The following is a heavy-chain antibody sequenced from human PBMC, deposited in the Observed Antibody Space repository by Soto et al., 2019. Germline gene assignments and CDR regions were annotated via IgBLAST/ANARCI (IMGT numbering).Heavy chain of an antibody. CDR1: GGSISSYY. Sequence: PSETLSLTCTVSGGSISSYYWSWIRQPPGKGLEWIGYIYYSGSTNYNPSLKSRVTISVDTSKNQFSLKLSSVTAADTAVYYCARGDGYKKALGYWGQGTLVTVS. CDR2: IYYSGST. CDR3: ARGDGYKKALGY. V-gene: IGHV4-59*01. D-gene: IGHD5-12*01. J-gene: IGHJ4*02.